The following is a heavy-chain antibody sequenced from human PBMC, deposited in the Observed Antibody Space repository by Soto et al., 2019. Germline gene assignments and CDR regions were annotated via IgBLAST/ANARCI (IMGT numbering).Heavy chain of an antibody. CDR2: ISAYNGNT. Sequence: QVQLVQSGAEVKKPGASVKVSCKASGYTFTSYGISWVRQSPGQGLEWMGWISAYNGNTNNAQKCQGRVAVTTEPATSTCYMELMNMRSDDAAVYYCARTSGYSSTDNWFDPGGQGTLVTVSS. J-gene: IGHJ5*02. D-gene: IGHD6-13*01. CDR3: ARTSGYSSTDNWFDP. V-gene: IGHV1-18*01. CDR1: GYTFTSYG.